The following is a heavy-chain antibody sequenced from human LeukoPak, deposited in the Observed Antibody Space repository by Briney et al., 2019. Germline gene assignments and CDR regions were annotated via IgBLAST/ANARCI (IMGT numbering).Heavy chain of an antibody. Sequence: ASVKVSCKASGYTFTGYYMHWVRQAPGQGLEWMGRINPNSGGTNYAQKFQGRVTMTRDTSISTAYMELSSLRSEDTAVYYCARDLYYYDSSGNYYYYGMDVWGQGTTVTVSS. CDR2: INPNSGGT. V-gene: IGHV1-2*06. CDR3: ARDLYYYDSSGNYYYYGMDV. CDR1: GYTFTGYY. J-gene: IGHJ6*02. D-gene: IGHD3-22*01.